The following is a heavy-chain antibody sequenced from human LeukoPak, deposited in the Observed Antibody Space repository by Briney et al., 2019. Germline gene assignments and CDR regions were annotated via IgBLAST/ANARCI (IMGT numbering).Heavy chain of an antibody. J-gene: IGHJ4*02. CDR3: ARTSHVWFGELSLFDY. D-gene: IGHD3-10*01. Sequence: PSETLSLTCTVSGGSISSYYWSWIRQPPGKGLEWIGYIYYSGSTNYNPSLKSRVTISVDTSKNQFSLKLSSVTAADTAVYYCARTSHVWFGELSLFDYWSQGTLVTVSS. V-gene: IGHV4-59*01. CDR2: IYYSGST. CDR1: GGSISSYY.